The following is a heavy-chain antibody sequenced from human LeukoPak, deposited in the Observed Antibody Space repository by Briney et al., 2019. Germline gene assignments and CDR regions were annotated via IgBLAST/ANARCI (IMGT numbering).Heavy chain of an antibody. V-gene: IGHV3-48*03. D-gene: IGHD4-11*01. CDR1: GFTFIDFG. Sequence: PGGSLKLSRAASGFTFIDFGVNWVRQAPGKGLEWVSYISGSGTTIYYADSVKGRFAISRDNVKNSLSLQMNSLRAEGTAVYYCARSAYAYSFDYWGQGTLVSVSS. CDR2: ISGSGTTI. J-gene: IGHJ4*02. CDR3: ARSAYAYSFDY.